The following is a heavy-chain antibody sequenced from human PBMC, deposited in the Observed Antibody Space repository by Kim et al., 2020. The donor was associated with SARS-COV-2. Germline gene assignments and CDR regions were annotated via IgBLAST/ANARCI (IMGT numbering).Heavy chain of an antibody. CDR3: ARKTYDFWSGPNWFDP. J-gene: IGHJ5*02. Sequence: SETLSLTCTVSGGSISSSSYYWGWIRQPPGKGLEWIGSIYYSGSTYYNPSLKSRVTISVDTSKNQFPLKLSSVTAADTAVYYCARKTYDFWSGPNWFDPWGQGTLVTVSP. D-gene: IGHD3-3*01. V-gene: IGHV4-39*01. CDR2: IYYSGST. CDR1: GGSISSSSYY.